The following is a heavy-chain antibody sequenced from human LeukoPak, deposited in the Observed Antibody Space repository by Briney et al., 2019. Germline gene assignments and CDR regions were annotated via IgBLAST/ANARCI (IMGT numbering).Heavy chain of an antibody. CDR3: ARDHTVTAFDI. J-gene: IGHJ3*02. D-gene: IGHD4-17*01. CDR1: GGSISSGSYY. Sequence: SQTLSLTCTVSGGSISSGSYYWRWIRQPAGKGLEWIGRIYTSGSTNYNPSLKSRVTISVDTSKNQFSLKLSSVTAADTAVYYCARDHTVTAFDIWGQGTMVTVSS. V-gene: IGHV4-61*02. CDR2: IYTSGST.